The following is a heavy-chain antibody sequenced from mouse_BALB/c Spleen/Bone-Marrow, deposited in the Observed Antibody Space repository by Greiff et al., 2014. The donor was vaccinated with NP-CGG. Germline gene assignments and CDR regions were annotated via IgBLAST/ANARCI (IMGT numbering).Heavy chain of an antibody. CDR1: GYTFTSYW. Sequence: QVQLQQSGAELVKPGASVKISCKASGYTFTSYWMHWVKQRPGQGLEWIGTIDPSDSYTSYNQKFKGKATLTVYTSSSTAYMQLSSLTSEDSAVYYCTRRDTTVERAWFAYWGQGTLVTVSA. CDR2: IDPSDSYT. V-gene: IGHV1S127*01. D-gene: IGHD1-1*01. CDR3: TRRDTTVERAWFAY. J-gene: IGHJ3*01.